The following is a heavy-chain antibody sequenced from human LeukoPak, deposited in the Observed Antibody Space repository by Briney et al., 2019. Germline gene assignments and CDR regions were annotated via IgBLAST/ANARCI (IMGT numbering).Heavy chain of an antibody. CDR2: ISASGGDT. D-gene: IGHD2-15*01. CDR3: GKDLYCSGGSCYRRFHFGYYYYGMDV. Sequence: PGGSLRLSCAASGFTFNNYAMSWVRQAPEKGLEWVSPISASGGDTYYADSVRGRFTISRDNSKSTLYLQMNSLRAEDTAVYYCGKDLYCSGGSCYRRFHFGYYYYGMDVWGQGTTVTVSS. J-gene: IGHJ6*02. V-gene: IGHV3-23*01. CDR1: GFTFNNYA.